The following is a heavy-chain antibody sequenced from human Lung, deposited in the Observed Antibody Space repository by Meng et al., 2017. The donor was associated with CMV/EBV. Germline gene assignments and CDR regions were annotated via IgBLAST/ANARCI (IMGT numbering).Heavy chain of an antibody. CDR3: ARGINGGCGD. J-gene: IGHJ4*02. V-gene: IGHV6-1*01. CDR2: TYYRSKWYH. CDR1: GDMVSSNSAA. Sequence: QVKLQQSGPGLVKPSQTLSLTGAISGDMVSSNSAAWHWIRQSPSRGLEWLGRTYYRSKWYHEYAVSVKSRITISPDTPKNQFSLQLNSMTPEDTAVYYCARGINGGCGDWGQGTLVTVSS. D-gene: IGHD4-23*01.